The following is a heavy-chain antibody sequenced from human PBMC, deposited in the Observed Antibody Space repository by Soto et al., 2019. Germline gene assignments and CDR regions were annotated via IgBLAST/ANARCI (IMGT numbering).Heavy chain of an antibody. CDR3: ARGGHVVVVTAALDY. V-gene: IGHV1-46*01. CDR2: VNPSGGHT. CDR1: GDTFTDYY. J-gene: IGHJ4*02. D-gene: IGHD2-21*02. Sequence: QVQLMQSGAEVKKPGASVKVSCKASGDTFTDYYIHWVRQPPGQGLGWMGTVNPSGGHTTYAQHFLGRVTMTRDTSTSTLYMELTSLTSDDTAIYYCARGGHVVVVTAALDYWGQGTLVTVSS.